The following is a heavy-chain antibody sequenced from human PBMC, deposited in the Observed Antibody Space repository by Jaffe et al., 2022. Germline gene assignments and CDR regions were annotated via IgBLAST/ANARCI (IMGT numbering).Heavy chain of an antibody. Sequence: QVQLQQWGAGLLKPSETLSLTCAVYGGSFSGYYWSWIRQPPGKGLEWIGEINHSGSTNYNPSLKSRVTISVDTSKNQFSLKLSSVTAADTAVYYCAVGQHLGYFQHWGQGTLVTVSS. CDR2: INHSGST. D-gene: IGHD6-13*01. CDR1: GGSFSGYY. V-gene: IGHV4-34*01. J-gene: IGHJ1*01. CDR3: AVGQHLGYFQH.